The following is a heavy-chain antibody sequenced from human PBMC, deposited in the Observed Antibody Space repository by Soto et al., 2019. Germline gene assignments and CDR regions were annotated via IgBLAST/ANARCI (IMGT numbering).Heavy chain of an antibody. J-gene: IGHJ4*02. CDR2: LNPKDSLA. D-gene: IGHD3-10*01. V-gene: IGHV5-10-1*03. CDR1: GFIFTSYW. Sequence: EVQLVQAGAEVKNPGDSLTISCKASGFIFTSYWLSWVRQMPGKGLEWMGMLNPKDSLANYSPSFRGLVTTSPDTSVTTAYLKWSRLKASETAIYFWARNKAGGGAYPFDFWGQGTLVTVSS. CDR3: ARNKAGGGAYPFDF.